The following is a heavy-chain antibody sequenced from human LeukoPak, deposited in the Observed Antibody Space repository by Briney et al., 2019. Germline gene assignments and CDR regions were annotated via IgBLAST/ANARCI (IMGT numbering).Heavy chain of an antibody. D-gene: IGHD2-2*01. CDR1: GFTFSSCA. Sequence: PGGSLRLSCAASGFTFSSCAMSWVRQAPGKGLEWVSALSDSGGYTYYADSVKGRFTISRDNSENTLYLQMNSLRAEDTAVYCCAKGLPPHCSSTSCFAGRSLDVWGQGTTVTVSS. CDR2: LSDSGGYT. V-gene: IGHV3-23*01. CDR3: AKGLPPHCSSTSCFAGRSLDV. J-gene: IGHJ6*02.